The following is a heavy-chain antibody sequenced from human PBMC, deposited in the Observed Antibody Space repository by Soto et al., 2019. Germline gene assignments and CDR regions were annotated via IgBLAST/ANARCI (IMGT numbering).Heavy chain of an antibody. CDR2: IFYSGST. J-gene: IGHJ6*02. CDR3: ATQRGLYYYGMDV. CDR1: GGSINAFF. Sequence: SETLSLTCTVSGGSINAFFWSWVRQPPGKGLESIGYIFYSGSTNYNPSLKSRVTISLDTSKTQFSLNLTSVTAADTAVYYCATQRGLYYYGMDVWGQGTTVTVSS. D-gene: IGHD3-10*01. V-gene: IGHV4-59*01.